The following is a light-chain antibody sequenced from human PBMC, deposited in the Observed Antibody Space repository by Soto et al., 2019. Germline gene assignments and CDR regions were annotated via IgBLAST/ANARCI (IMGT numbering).Light chain of an antibody. J-gene: IGKJ1*01. V-gene: IGKV3-20*01. CDR3: QQYMSSVT. CDR2: GAS. Sequence: EIVLTQSPGSLSLSPGQRATLSCRGSQSVDTTFFAWYQKKPGQAPRRLIYGASKRATGIPDRFSGSGSGTDFTLIISRLEPEDFAVYYCQQYMSSVTFGQGTKVEIK. CDR1: QSVDTTF.